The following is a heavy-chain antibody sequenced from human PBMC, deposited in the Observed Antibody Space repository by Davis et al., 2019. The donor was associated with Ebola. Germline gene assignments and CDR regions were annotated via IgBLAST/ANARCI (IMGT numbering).Heavy chain of an antibody. Sequence: AASVKVSCKASGGTFSSYAISWVRQAPGQGLEWMGGIIPIFGTANYAQKLQGRVTMTTDTSTSTAYMERRSLRSDDTAVYYCARGHIAVAGTPDYWGQGTLVTVSS. J-gene: IGHJ4*02. V-gene: IGHV1-69*05. CDR3: ARGHIAVAGTPDY. CDR2: IIPIFGTA. D-gene: IGHD6-19*01. CDR1: GGTFSSYA.